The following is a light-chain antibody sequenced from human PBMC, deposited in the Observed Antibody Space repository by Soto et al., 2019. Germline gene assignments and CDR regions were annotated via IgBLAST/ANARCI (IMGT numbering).Light chain of an antibody. J-gene: IGLJ1*01. CDR2: EVS. CDR3: SSYTSSTTYV. Sequence: QSALTQPASVSGSPGQSITICCTGTSSDVGGYNYVSWYQQHPGKAPKLMIYEVSNRPPGVSNRFSGSKSGNTASLTISGLQAEDEADYYCSSYTSSTTYVFGTGTKLTVL. CDR1: SSDVGGYNY. V-gene: IGLV2-14*03.